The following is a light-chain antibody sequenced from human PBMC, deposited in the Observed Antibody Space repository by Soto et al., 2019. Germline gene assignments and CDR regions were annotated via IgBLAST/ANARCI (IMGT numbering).Light chain of an antibody. Sequence: QCSLTQPAYVSGSPGQSITISCTGTSSDVGSYNPVSWYQQHPGKAPKLMIYEVSKRPSGVSNRFSGSKSGNAASLTISGLQAEDEADYYCCSYAGTSTPYVFGTGTKVTVL. CDR1: SSDVGSYNP. J-gene: IGLJ1*01. CDR3: CSYAGTSTPYV. V-gene: IGLV2-23*02. CDR2: EVS.